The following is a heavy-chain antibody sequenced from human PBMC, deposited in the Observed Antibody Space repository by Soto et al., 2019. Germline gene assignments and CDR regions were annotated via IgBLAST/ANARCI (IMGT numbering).Heavy chain of an antibody. D-gene: IGHD3-22*01. J-gene: IGHJ4*01. V-gene: IGHV3-21*01. CDR3: ARVYRAYYDSGGYLTCYY. Sequence: GSLRLSCAASEFTFTTSGMNWVRQAPEKGLECVSSISSGSGFIYYADSVKGRFTISRDNAKNSLYLQMNTLRDEDTAVYYCARVYRAYYDSGGYLTCYYCG. CDR2: ISSGSGFI. CDR1: EFTFTTSG.